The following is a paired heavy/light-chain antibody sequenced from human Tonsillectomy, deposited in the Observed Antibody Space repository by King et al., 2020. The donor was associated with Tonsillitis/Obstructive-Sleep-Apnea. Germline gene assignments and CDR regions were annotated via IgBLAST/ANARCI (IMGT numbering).Light chain of an antibody. V-gene: IGLV2-18*02. Sequence: QSALTQPPSVSGSPGQSVTISCTGTSSDVGFYNRVSWYQQPPGTAPKLMIYEVNNRPSGVPDRFSGSKSGNTASLTISGLQAEDEADYYCSSYTSSSTLIFGGGTKLTVL. CDR3: SSYTSSSTLI. CDR1: SSDVGFYNR. CDR2: EVN. J-gene: IGLJ2*01.
Heavy chain of an antibody. CDR2: IYYRGST. J-gene: IGHJ4*02. V-gene: IGHV4-39*02. CDR3: ARLSDLSYSYYYASGYYYFDY. Sequence: QLQLQESGPGLVRPSETLSLTCSVSGGSITGSDFYWGWIRQPPGKGLEWIGSIYYRGSTDYNPSLKSRVTISVDTSKNHFSLRLSSVTAADTAIYYCARLSDLSYSYYYASGYYYFDYWGQGTLVTVSS. CDR1: GGSITGSDFY. D-gene: IGHD3-10*01.